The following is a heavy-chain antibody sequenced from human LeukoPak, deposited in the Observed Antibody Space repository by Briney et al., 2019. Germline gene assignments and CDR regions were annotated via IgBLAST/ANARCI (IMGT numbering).Heavy chain of an antibody. Sequence: SETLSVTCTVSGGSIRGSSHHWGWIRLPPGMGLEWIGNVYYTGSTYYNPSLESRVTISVDTSKTQFSLKLTSVTAADTAIYYCARDSLIWFGDFLSSDAFDIWGQGTVVTVSS. CDR2: VYYTGST. D-gene: IGHD3-10*01. CDR1: GGSIRGSSHH. V-gene: IGHV4-39*07. J-gene: IGHJ3*02. CDR3: ARDSLIWFGDFLSSDAFDI.